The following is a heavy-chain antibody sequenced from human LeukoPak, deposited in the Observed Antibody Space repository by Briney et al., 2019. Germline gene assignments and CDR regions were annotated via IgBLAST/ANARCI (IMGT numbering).Heavy chain of an antibody. CDR1: GEALSELS. V-gene: IGHV1-24*01. D-gene: IGHD3-22*01. CDR3: AAEAHYYDLTNYYGFDP. CDR2: FDPDEGQM. J-gene: IGHJ5*02. Sequence: ASVEVSCKVSGEALSELSMHWVRQAPGKGLEWMGGFDPDEGQMIYAQKFKGRVTVTEDRSTDTAYMELRSLRSEDTAVYYCAAEAHYYDLTNYYGFDPWGQGTLVIVSS.